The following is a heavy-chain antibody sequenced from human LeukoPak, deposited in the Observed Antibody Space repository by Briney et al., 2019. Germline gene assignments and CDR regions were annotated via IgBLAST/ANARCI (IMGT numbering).Heavy chain of an antibody. J-gene: IGHJ4*02. CDR1: GFPLSSYS. CDR3: ARAIFSRGWYLVDY. CDR2: ISTRIDYM. D-gene: IGHD6-19*01. V-gene: IGHV3-21*01. Sequence: PGGSLRLSCAASGFPLSSYSMNWVRRAPGRGLEWVSSISTRIDYMYYADSVKGRFTISRDNAKNSLYLQMNSLRAEDTAVYYCARAIFSRGWYLVDYWGQGTLVTVSS.